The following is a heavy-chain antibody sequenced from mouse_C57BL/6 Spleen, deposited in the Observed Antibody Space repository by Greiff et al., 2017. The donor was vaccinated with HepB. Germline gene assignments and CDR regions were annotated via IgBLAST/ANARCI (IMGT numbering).Heavy chain of an antibody. CDR2: ISSGGSYT. V-gene: IGHV5-6*01. CDR1: GFTFSSYG. Sequence: VQLKESGGDLVKPGGSLKLSCAASGFTFSSYGMSWVRQTPDKRLEWVATISSGGSYTYYPDSVKGRFTISRDNAKNTLYLQMSSLKSEDTAMYYCAREGYDYVFDYWGQGTTLTVSS. CDR3: AREGYDYVFDY. D-gene: IGHD2-4*01. J-gene: IGHJ2*01.